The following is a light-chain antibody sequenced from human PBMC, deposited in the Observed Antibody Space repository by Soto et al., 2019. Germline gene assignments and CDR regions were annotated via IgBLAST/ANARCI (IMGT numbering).Light chain of an antibody. Sequence: QSVLTQPASVSGSPGQSITISCTGTSSDVGAYDFVSWYQQHPDKAPKLMIYEVRNRPSGVSNRFSGSKSVNTATLTISGLQAEDEADYYCSSYTTSSTRLFGTGTKVTVL. V-gene: IGLV2-14*03. CDR1: SSDVGAYDF. CDR2: EVR. J-gene: IGLJ1*01. CDR3: SSYTTSSTRL.